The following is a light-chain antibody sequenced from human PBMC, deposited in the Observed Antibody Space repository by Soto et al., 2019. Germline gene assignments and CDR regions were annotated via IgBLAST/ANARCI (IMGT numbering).Light chain of an antibody. Sequence: DTVMSQSPLSLPVTPGEPASISCRSSQSLLHSHGYHYLDWYLQKPGKAPKLLIYAASTLQSGVSSRFSGSGSGTEFTLTISSLQPEDFATYYCQQLNSYLSITFGQGTRLDIK. CDR2: AAS. V-gene: IGKV2-28*01. J-gene: IGKJ5*01. CDR3: QQLNSYLSIT. CDR1: QSLLHSHGYHY.